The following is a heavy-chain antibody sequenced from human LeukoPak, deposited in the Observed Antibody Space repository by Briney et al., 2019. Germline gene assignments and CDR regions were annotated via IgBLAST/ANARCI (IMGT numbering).Heavy chain of an antibody. CDR3: ARTAAGTSHWFDP. CDR1: GGSFSGYY. V-gene: IGHV4-34*01. Sequence: KPSETLSLTCAVYGGSFSGYYWSWTRQPPGKGLEWIGEINHSGSTNYNPSLKSRVTIPVDTSKNQFSLKLSSVTAADTAVYYCARTAAGTSHWFDPWGQGTLVTVSS. D-gene: IGHD6-13*01. J-gene: IGHJ5*02. CDR2: INHSGST.